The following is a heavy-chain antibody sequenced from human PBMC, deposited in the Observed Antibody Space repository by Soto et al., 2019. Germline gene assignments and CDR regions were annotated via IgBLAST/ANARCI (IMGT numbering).Heavy chain of an antibody. J-gene: IGHJ4*02. D-gene: IGHD1-1*01. V-gene: IGHV3-23*01. CDR1: GFTISSHA. CDR3: AKDKPGTTSFDY. Sequence: GGSLRLSCAASGFTISSHAMYWVRQAPGKGLEWVSGISDRGDTTHYADSVKGRFTISRDTSKNALYLQLNALRADDTAVYYCAKDKPGTTSFDYWGQGTLVTVS. CDR2: ISDRGDTT.